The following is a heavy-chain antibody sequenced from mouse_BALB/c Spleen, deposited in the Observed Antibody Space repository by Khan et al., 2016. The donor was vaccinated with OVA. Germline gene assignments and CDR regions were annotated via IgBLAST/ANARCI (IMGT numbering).Heavy chain of an antibody. CDR1: GYSFTSYL. Sequence: VQLQQSGTVLARPGASVKMSCKASGYSFTSYLIHWVKQRPGQGLEWMGDIYPGNSDTCYNQKFKDKAKLTSGTSASTAYMVLSSLTNEDSSVYYCTRGGFSSFAYWGQGTLVTVSA. V-gene: IGHV1-5*01. CDR2: IYPGNSDT. CDR3: TRGGFSSFAY. D-gene: IGHD1-3*01. J-gene: IGHJ3*01.